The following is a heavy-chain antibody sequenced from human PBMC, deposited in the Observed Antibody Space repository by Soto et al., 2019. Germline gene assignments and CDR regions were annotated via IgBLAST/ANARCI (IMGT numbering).Heavy chain of an antibody. J-gene: IGHJ4*02. V-gene: IGHV1-18*01. CDR3: ARDLGMDIVVVPAAIPPYYFDY. CDR2: ISAYNGNT. CDR1: GYTFTSYG. Sequence: QVQLVQSGAEVKKPGASVKVSCKASGYTFTSYGISWVRQAPGQGLEWMGWISAYNGNTNYAQKLQGRVTMTTDTATSTAYMELRSLRSDDTAVYYCARDLGMDIVVVPAAIPPYYFDYWGQGTLVTVSS. D-gene: IGHD2-2*03.